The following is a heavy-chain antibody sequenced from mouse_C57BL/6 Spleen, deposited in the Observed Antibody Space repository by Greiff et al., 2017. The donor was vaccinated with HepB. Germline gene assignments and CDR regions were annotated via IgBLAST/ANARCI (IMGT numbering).Heavy chain of an antibody. J-gene: IGHJ1*03. CDR2: IYPSDSET. D-gene: IGHD2-4*01. CDR1: GYTFTSYW. Sequence: QVQLQQPGAELVRPGSSVKLSCKASGYTFTSYWMDWVKQRPGQGLEWIGNIYPSDSETHYNQKFKDKATLTVDKSSSTAYMQLSSLTSEDSAVYYCANYDYPLGFDVWGTGTTVTVSS. CDR3: ANYDYPLGFDV. V-gene: IGHV1-61*01.